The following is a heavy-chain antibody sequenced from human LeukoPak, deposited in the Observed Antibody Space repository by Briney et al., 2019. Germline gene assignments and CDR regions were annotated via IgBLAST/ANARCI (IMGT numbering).Heavy chain of an antibody. CDR1: GFTFSRDW. CDR2: IDSDDGST. J-gene: IGHJ3*02. CDR3: LVILTEPTSPSPDGLDI. D-gene: IGHD2-15*01. V-gene: IGHV3-74*01. Sequence: EGSLRLSCAASGFTFSRDWIHWVRQVPGKGLVWVSRIDSDDGSTSYADSVKGRFTISRDNAKKTLYLQMNSLRVEDTAVYYCLVILTEPTSPSPDGLDIWGQGTMVTVSS.